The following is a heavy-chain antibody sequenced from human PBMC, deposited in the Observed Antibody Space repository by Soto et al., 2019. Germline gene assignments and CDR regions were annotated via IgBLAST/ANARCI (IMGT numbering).Heavy chain of an antibody. D-gene: IGHD6-25*01. Sequence: QVQLVESGGGLVKPGGSLRISCAASGFTFSDYYMSWIRQAPGKGLEWVSYISSSGSTIYYADCVKGRFTISRDNAKNSLYRQMNSLRAEYTAVYYCARDYHIAAGTSDYWGQGTLVTVSS. CDR2: ISSSGSTI. CDR1: GFTFSDYY. J-gene: IGHJ4*02. V-gene: IGHV3-11*01. CDR3: ARDYHIAAGTSDY.